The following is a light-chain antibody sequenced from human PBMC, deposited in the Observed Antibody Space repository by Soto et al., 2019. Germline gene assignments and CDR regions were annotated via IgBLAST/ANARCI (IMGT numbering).Light chain of an antibody. Sequence: QSALTQPASVSGSPGQSITISCTGTSXDVGGYNYVSWYQQHPGKAPKLMIYEVSNRPSGVSNRSSGSKSGNTASLTISGLQAEDEADYYCSSYTSSTFYVFGTGTKLTVL. CDR3: SSYTSSTFYV. J-gene: IGLJ1*01. V-gene: IGLV2-14*01. CDR2: EVS. CDR1: SXDVGGYNY.